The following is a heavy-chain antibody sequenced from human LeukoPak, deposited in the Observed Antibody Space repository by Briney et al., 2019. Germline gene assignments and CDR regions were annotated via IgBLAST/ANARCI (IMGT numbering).Heavy chain of an antibody. Sequence: GGSLRLSCAASGFTFSSYWMSWVRQAPGKGLEWVSSISSSSSYIYYADSVKGRSTISRDNAKNSLYLQMNSLRAEDTAVYHCAREPRSRWLDYWGQGTLVTVSS. CDR1: GFTFSSYW. D-gene: IGHD5-24*01. CDR3: AREPRSRWLDY. CDR2: ISSSSSYI. J-gene: IGHJ4*02. V-gene: IGHV3-21*01.